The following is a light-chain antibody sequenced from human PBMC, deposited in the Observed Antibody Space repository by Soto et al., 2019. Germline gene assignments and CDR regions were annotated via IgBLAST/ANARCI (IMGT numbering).Light chain of an antibody. CDR2: EVT. V-gene: IGLV2-23*02. J-gene: IGLJ1*01. CDR1: NSDVGSYDL. Sequence: QSVLTQPASVSGSPGQSITISCTGTNSDVGSYDLVSWYQQHPGKAPKLMIYEVTKRPSGVSNRFSGSKSGNTASLTISGLQAEDEADYYCCSYTGSSSEVFGTGTKLTVL. CDR3: CSYTGSSSEV.